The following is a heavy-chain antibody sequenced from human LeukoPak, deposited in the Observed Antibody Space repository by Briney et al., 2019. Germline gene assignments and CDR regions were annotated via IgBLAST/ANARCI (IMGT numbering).Heavy chain of an antibody. V-gene: IGHV4-59*01. D-gene: IGHD3-22*01. CDR2: IHYGGSS. Sequence: SETLSLTRTVSGGSISGYYWGWIRQPPGKGLDWIGYIHYGGSSKYSPSLKSRVAMSVDTSKNQFSLKLTSVIAADTAVYYCARYDRSGSALENWGQGTLVTVSS. J-gene: IGHJ4*02. CDR1: GGSISGYY. CDR3: ARYDRSGSALEN.